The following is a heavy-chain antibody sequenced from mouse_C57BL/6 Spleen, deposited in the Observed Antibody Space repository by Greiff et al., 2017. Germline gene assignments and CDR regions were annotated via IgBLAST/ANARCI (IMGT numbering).Heavy chain of an antibody. CDR2: IDPSDSYT. Sequence: QVQLQQPGAELVKPGASVKLSCKASGYTFTSYWMQWVKQRPGQGLEWIGEIDPSDSYTNYNQKIKGKATLTVDTSSSTAYMQLSSLTSEDSAVYYCAKESSSYWGQGTLVTVSA. D-gene: IGHD1-1*01. CDR1: GYTFTSYW. V-gene: IGHV1-50*01. CDR3: AKESSSY. J-gene: IGHJ3*01.